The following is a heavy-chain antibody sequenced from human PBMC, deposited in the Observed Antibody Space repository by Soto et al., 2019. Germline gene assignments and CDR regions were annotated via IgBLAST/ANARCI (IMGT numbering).Heavy chain of an antibody. D-gene: IGHD1-7*01. J-gene: IGHJ6*02. Sequence: SETLSLTCAVYGGSFSGYYWSWTRQPPGKGLEWIGEINHSGSTNYNPSLKSRVTISVDTSKNQFSLKLSSVTAADTAVYYCARVEYNWNYVSYYYYGMDVWGQGTTVTVSS. CDR1: GGSFSGYY. CDR3: ARVEYNWNYVSYYYYGMDV. CDR2: INHSGST. V-gene: IGHV4-34*01.